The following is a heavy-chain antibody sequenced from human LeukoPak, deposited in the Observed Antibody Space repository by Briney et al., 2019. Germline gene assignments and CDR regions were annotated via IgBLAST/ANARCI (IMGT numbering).Heavy chain of an antibody. V-gene: IGHV1-18*01. D-gene: IGHD3-22*01. CDR3: ARPYYDSSAPPYDY. CDR1: GYTFTSYG. J-gene: IGHJ4*02. CDR2: ISAYNGNT. Sequence: ASVKVSCKTSGYTFTSYGISWVRQAPGQGLEWMGWISAYNGNTNYAQKLQGRVTMTTDTSTSTAYMELRSLRSDDTAVYYCARPYYDSSAPPYDYWGQGTLVTVSS.